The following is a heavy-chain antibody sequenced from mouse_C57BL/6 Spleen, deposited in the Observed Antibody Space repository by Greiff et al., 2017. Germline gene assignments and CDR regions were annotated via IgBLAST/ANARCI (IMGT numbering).Heavy chain of an antibody. CDR1: GFSLTSFG. Sequence: VQLQQSGPGLVQPSQSLSITCTASGFSLTSFGVHWVRQSPGKGLEWMGVIWRGGSTDYNADFMSSLSITKDNSKSHVFFKMNSLQAADASIYYCAKNSLGNFDYWGQGTTLTVSS. CDR2: IWRGGST. J-gene: IGHJ2*01. V-gene: IGHV2-5*01. CDR3: AKNSLGNFDY.